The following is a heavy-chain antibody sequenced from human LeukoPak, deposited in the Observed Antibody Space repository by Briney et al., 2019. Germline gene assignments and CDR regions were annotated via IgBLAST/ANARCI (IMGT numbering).Heavy chain of an antibody. J-gene: IGHJ4*02. CDR1: GFTFDDYA. CDR3: AKDPVGYSSGWYLYYFDY. D-gene: IGHD6-19*01. V-gene: IGHV3-23*01. Sequence: GGSLRLSCAASGFTFDDYAMSWVRQAPGKGLEWVSAISGSGGSTYYADSVKGRFTISRDNSKNTLYLQMNSLRAEDTAVYYCAKDPVGYSSGWYLYYFDYWGQGTLVTVSS. CDR2: ISGSGGST.